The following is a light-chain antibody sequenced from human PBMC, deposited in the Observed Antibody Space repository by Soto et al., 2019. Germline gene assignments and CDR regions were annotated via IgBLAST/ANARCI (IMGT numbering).Light chain of an antibody. CDR1: QGISSD. CDR2: DAS. V-gene: IGKV1-13*02. CDR3: QQFHSSPPT. Sequence: AILLTQSPSSLSASVGDRVTITCRASQGISSDLAWYQQKPGNAPKLLIYDASSLESGVPSRFSGSGSGTDFTIIISSEQPDDFANYYSQQFHSSPPTFGQGTKLEIK. J-gene: IGKJ2*01.